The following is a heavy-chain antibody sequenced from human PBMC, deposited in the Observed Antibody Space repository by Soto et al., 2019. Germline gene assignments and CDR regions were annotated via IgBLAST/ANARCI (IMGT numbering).Heavy chain of an antibody. V-gene: IGHV3-23*01. J-gene: IGHJ6*02. CDR3: APRGGFWTPYGMDV. Sequence: EVQLLESGGGLVQAGGSLRLSCAASGFTFSRDGMSWVRQAPGKGLEWVSLITDNGGSTYYADSVKGRFTISRDNTKNTLFLQMNSLRAEDTAVYYCAPRGGFWTPYGMDVWGQGTTVTVSS. CDR2: ITDNGGST. CDR1: GFTFSRDG. D-gene: IGHD3-3*01.